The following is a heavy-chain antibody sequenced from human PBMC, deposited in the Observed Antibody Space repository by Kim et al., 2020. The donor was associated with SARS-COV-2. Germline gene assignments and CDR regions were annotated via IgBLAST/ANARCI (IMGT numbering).Heavy chain of an antibody. J-gene: IGHJ4*02. CDR1: GFTFSSYG. CDR2: IWYDGSNK. CDR3: AKDSLGAQFDY. V-gene: IGHV3-33*06. Sequence: GGSLRLSCAASGFTFSSYGMHWVRQAPGKGLEWVAVIWYDGSNKYYADSVKGRFTISRDNSKNTLYLQMNSLRAEYTAVYYCAKDSLGAQFDYWGQGTLVTVSS.